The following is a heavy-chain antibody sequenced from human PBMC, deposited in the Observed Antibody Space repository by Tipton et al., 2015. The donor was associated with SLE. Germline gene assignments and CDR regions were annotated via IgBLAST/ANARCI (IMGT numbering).Heavy chain of an antibody. J-gene: IGHJ3*02. V-gene: IGHV4-34*01. CDR2: INHSGST. CDR1: GGSFSGYY. D-gene: IGHD3-16*02. CDR3: ARSNYDYIWESYRASAAADAFDI. Sequence: TLSLTCAVYGGSFSGYYWSWIRQPPGEGLEWIGEINHSGSTNYNPSPKSRVTISVDTSKNQFSLKLSSVTAADTAVYYCARSNYDYIWESYRASAAADAFDIWGQGTMVTVSS.